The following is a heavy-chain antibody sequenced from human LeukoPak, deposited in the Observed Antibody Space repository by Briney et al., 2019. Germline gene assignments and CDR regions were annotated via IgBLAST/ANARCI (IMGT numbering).Heavy chain of an antibody. CDR3: ARRAYTDSWHTNRYYFDS. Sequence: SETLSLTCAVYGGSFSGHYWTWIRQSPGKGLEWIGEFNRSGSTKYNPSLKSRLTMSLDTSKNQFSLKLTSLIAADTAMYFCARRAYTDSWHTNRYYFDSWGQGTLVTVSS. D-gene: IGHD2-2*02. CDR1: GGSFSGHY. J-gene: IGHJ4*02. CDR2: FNRSGST. V-gene: IGHV4-34*01.